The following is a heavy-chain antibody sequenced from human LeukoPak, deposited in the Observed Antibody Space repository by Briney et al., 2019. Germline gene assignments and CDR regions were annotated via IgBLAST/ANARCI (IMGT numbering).Heavy chain of an antibody. J-gene: IGHJ3*02. CDR1: GFTFSSYA. D-gene: IGHD1-26*01. Sequence: PGGSLRLSCAASGFTFSSYAMHWVRQAPGKGLEWVAVISYDGSNKYYVDSVKGRFTISRDHAKNSLYLQMDILRVDDTAVYYCAREGWDLNALDIWGQGTMVTVSP. CDR2: ISYDGSNK. V-gene: IGHV3-30*04. CDR3: AREGWDLNALDI.